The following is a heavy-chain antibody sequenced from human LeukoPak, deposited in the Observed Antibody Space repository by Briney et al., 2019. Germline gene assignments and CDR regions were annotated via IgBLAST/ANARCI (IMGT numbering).Heavy chain of an antibody. V-gene: IGHV3-7*01. CDR1: GFTLSSYW. D-gene: IGHD3-10*01. CDR3: ARGGHRQKEF. J-gene: IGHJ4*02. Sequence: GGSPRLSCAASGFTLSSYWMTWVRQSPGKGLEWVALIKPDGSDKYYVDSVKGRFTISRDNAKNSLYLQMSSLRAEDTAVYYCARGGHRQKEFWGQGTLVTVSS. CDR2: IKPDGSDK.